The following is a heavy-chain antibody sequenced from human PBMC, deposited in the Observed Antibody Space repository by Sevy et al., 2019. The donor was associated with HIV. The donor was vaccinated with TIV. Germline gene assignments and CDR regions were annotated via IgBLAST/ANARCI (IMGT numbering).Heavy chain of an antibody. D-gene: IGHD2-21*02. CDR3: ANAYCGGDCYSGGYMDV. V-gene: IGHV3-33*06. J-gene: IGHJ6*03. CDR1: GFTFSSYG. Sequence: GGSLRLSCAASGFTFSSYGMHWVRQAPGKGLEWVAVIWYDGSNKYYADSVKGRFTISRDNSKNTLYLQMNSLRAEDTAVYYCANAYCGGDCYSGGYMDVWGKGTTVTVSS. CDR2: IWYDGSNK.